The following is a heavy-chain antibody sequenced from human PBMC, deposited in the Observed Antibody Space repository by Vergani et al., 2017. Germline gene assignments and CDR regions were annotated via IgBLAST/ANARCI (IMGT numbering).Heavy chain of an antibody. CDR2: IIPIFGTA. J-gene: IGHJ4*02. V-gene: IGHV1-69*01. CDR3: ARDRTHYDILTGYYNDGGVFDY. D-gene: IGHD3-9*01. CDR1: GGTFSSYA. Sequence: QVQLVQSGAEVKKPGSSVKVSCKASGGTFSSYAISWVRQAPGQGPEWMGGIIPIFGTANYAQKFQGRVTITADESTSTAYMELSSLRSEDTAVYYCARDRTHYDILTGYYNDGGVFDYWGQGTLVTVSS.